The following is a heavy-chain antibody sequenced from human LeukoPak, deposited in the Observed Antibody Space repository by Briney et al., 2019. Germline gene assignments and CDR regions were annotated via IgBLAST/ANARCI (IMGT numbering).Heavy chain of an antibody. Sequence: SETLSLTRAVYGVSFSGYYWSWIRQPPRKGLQWVGEINHSGSTNYIPSLKSRVTISVDTSKNQFSLKLSSVTAADTAVYYCARERYFYGSGSDGLNWFDPWGQGTLVTVSS. V-gene: IGHV4-34*01. CDR3: ARERYFYGSGSDGLNWFDP. J-gene: IGHJ5*02. D-gene: IGHD3-10*01. CDR1: GVSFSGYY. CDR2: INHSGST.